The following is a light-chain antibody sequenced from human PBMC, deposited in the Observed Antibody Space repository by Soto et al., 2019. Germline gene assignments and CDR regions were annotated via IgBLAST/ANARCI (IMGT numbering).Light chain of an antibody. CDR1: QTVSSSH. CDR2: GAS. J-gene: IGKJ5*01. Sequence: EIVLTQSPGTLSLSPGERATLSCRASQTVSSSHLAWYQQKPGQAPRLLIYGASSRASGIPDWFSGSGSGTDFTLTISGLEPEDFAVYYCQQYGSSITFGQGTRLEIK. CDR3: QQYGSSIT. V-gene: IGKV3-20*01.